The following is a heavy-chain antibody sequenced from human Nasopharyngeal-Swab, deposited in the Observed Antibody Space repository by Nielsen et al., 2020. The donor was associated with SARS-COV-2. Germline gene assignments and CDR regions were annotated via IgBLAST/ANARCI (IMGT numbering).Heavy chain of an antibody. CDR2: ISSSSSTI. D-gene: IGHD6-6*01. V-gene: IGHV3-48*02. J-gene: IGHJ6*02. CDR1: GFTFSSYS. CDR3: ARGPAARPPAPDYYYYYGMDV. Sequence: GGSLRLSCAASGFTFSSYSMNWVRQAPGKGLEWVSYISSSSSTIYYADSVKGRFTISRDNAKNSLYLQMNSLRDEDTAVYYCARGPAARPPAPDYYYYYGMDVWGQGTTVTVSS.